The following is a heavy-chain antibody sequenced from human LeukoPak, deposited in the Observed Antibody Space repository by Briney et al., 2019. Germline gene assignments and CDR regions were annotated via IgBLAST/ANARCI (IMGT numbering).Heavy chain of an antibody. J-gene: IGHJ5*02. V-gene: IGHV3-48*03. CDR2: ISYSGSTI. CDR1: GFTFSSYE. CDR3: AREPSGYCSSTSCYHWFDP. D-gene: IGHD2-2*03. Sequence: SLRLSCAASGFTFSSYEMNWVRQAPGKGLEWVSYISYSGSTIYYADSVKGRFTISRDNAKNSLYLQMNSLRAEDTAVYYCAREPSGYCSSTSCYHWFDPWGQGTLVTVSS.